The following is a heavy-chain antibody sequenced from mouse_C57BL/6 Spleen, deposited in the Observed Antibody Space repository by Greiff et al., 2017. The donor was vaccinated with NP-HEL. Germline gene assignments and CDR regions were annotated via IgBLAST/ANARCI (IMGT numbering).Heavy chain of an antibody. J-gene: IGHJ2*01. V-gene: IGHV7-3*01. CDR3: ASSNWDEEGDY. D-gene: IGHD4-1*02. CDR1: GFTFTDYY. CDR2: IRNKANGYTT. Sequence: EVNVVESGGGLVQPGGSLSLSCAASGFTFTDYYMSWVRQPPGKALEWLGFIRNKANGYTTEYSASVKGRFTISRDNSQSILYLQMNALRAEDSATYYCASSNWDEEGDYWGQGTTLTVSS.